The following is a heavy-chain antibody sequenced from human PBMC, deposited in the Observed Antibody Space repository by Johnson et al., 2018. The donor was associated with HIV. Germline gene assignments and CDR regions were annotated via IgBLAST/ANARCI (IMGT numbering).Heavy chain of an antibody. J-gene: IGHJ3*02. D-gene: IGHD6-13*01. CDR2: ISWNSGSI. CDR3: AAIGGIGSSWSAAFDI. V-gene: IGHV3-9*01. Sequence: QLVESGGGLVQPGRSLRLSCAASGFTFDDYAMHWVRQAPGKGLEWVSGISWNSGSIGYADSVKGRFTISRDNAKNSLYLQMNSLRAEDTALYYCAAIGGIGSSWSAAFDIWGQGTMVTVSS. CDR1: GFTFDDYA.